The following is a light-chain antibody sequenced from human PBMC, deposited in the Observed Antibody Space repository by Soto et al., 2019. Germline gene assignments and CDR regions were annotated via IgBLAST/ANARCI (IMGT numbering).Light chain of an antibody. Sequence: DIQMTQSPSSLSASVGDRVTITCRASQSIISYLSWYQQKPGTAPKLLIYAASSLQSGVPSRFSGSGSGTDFTITISRLEPEDFAVYYCQQYGSSLTFGQGTRLEIK. CDR3: QQYGSSLT. CDR2: AAS. CDR1: QSIISY. J-gene: IGKJ5*01. V-gene: IGKV1-39*01.